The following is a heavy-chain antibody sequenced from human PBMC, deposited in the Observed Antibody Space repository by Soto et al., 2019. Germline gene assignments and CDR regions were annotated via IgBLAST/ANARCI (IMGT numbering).Heavy chain of an antibody. CDR1: GFTVTTYS. V-gene: IGHV3-48*02. D-gene: IGHD4-17*01. CDR2: INSDSSTI. CDR3: AREPSGGDDYPDPRES. Sequence: GGSLRLSCAASGFTVTTYSMHWVRQAPGKGLQWVAYINSDSSTIYYADSAKGRFTISRDNAKNSLYLQLTSLRDEDTAVYYCAREPSGGDDYPDPRESWGQGTLVTVSS. J-gene: IGHJ5*01.